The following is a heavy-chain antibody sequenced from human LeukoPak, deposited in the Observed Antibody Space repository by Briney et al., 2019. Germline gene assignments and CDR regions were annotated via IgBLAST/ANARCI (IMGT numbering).Heavy chain of an antibody. CDR1: GGSISSGDYY. J-gene: IGHJ3*02. CDR2: IYYSGST. D-gene: IGHD7-27*01. Sequence: SQTLSLTCTVSGGSISSGDYYWSWIRQPPGKGLEWIGYIYYSGSTYYNPSLKSRVTISVDTSKNQFSLKLSSVTAADTAVYYCARANWGGDAFDIWGQRTMVTVSS. CDR3: ARANWGGDAFDI. V-gene: IGHV4-30-4*08.